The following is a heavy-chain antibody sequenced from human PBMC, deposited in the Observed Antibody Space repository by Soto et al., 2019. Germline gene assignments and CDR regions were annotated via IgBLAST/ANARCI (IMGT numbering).Heavy chain of an antibody. V-gene: IGHV4-59*01. CDR3: ARTLVTGYSDS. J-gene: IGHJ4*02. CDR2: IYYTGGT. Sequence: QVQLQESGPGLVRPSETLSLTCTVSGGSISAYYWGWVRQPPGKGLEWIGHIYYTGGTRYNPSLKSRVTISVDTSRIHFSLRLHSVTAADTAVYYCARTLVTGYSDSWGQGTLVTVSS. CDR1: GGSISAYY. D-gene: IGHD3-9*01.